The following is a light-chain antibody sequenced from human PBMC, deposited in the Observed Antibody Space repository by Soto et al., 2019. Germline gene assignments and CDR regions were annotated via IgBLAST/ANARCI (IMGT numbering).Light chain of an antibody. Sequence: QSALTQPPSASGSPGQSVTISCTGTSSDVGNYNLVSWYQQHPGQAPKLMIYEVTVRPSGVPDRFSGSKSGNTASLTVYGLQAEYEADYYCTSFAGNNNFYVFGTGTKLTVL. V-gene: IGLV2-8*01. CDR1: SSDVGNYNL. CDR2: EVT. J-gene: IGLJ1*01. CDR3: TSFAGNNNFYV.